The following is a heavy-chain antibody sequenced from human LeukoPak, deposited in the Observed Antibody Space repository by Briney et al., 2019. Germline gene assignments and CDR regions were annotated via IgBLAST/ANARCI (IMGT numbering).Heavy chain of an antibody. CDR3: ARDRPLGSGWSHAYYYYGMDV. V-gene: IGHV3-7*01. CDR2: IKQDGSEK. CDR1: GFTFSSYW. Sequence: GGSLRLSCAASGFTFSSYWMSWVRQAPGKGLEWVANIKQDGSEKYYVDSVKGRFTISGDNAKNSLYLQMNSLRAEDTAVYYCARDRPLGSGWSHAYYYYGMDVWGQGTTVTVSS. D-gene: IGHD6-19*01. J-gene: IGHJ6*02.